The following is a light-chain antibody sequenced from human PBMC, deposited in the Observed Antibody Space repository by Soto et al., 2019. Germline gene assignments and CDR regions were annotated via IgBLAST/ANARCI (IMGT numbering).Light chain of an antibody. CDR3: SSYTSSSTPYV. V-gene: IGLV2-14*01. CDR2: EVS. CDR1: SSDAGGYNY. J-gene: IGLJ1*01. Sequence: QSVLTQPASVSGSPGQSITISCTGTSSDAGGYNYVSWYQQHPGKAPKLMIYEVSNRPSGVSNRFSGSKSGNTASLTISGLQAEEEADYYCSSYTSSSTPYVFGTGTKVTVL.